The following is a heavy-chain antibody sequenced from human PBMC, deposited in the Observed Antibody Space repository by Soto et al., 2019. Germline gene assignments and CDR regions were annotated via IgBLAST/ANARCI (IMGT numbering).Heavy chain of an antibody. CDR2: INPNGGST. CDR3: ASTGNSAGAVDF. D-gene: IGHD6-13*01. Sequence: QGQLVQSGAEVKKPGASVKVSWKASGYTFTHYYIHWVRQAPGQGLAWMGTINPNGGSTTYAQKFRAGCAVTRDTSTSTLYMELSSLRSEYSAVYYCASTGNSAGAVDFWGQGTVVTASS. J-gene: IGHJ4*02. CDR1: GYTFTHYY. V-gene: IGHV1-46*01.